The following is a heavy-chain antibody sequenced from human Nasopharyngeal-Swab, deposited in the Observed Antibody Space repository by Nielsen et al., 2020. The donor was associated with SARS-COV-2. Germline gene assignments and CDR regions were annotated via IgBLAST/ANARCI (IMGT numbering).Heavy chain of an antibody. V-gene: IGHV3-30*01. D-gene: IGHD2-2*01. CDR3: ARSGDYCSSTSCYLSDAFDI. Sequence: VCLGPGEGLGRGWVISYDGRNKYYADSVKGRFTISRDNSKNTLYLQMNSLRAEDTAVYYCARSGDYCSSTSCYLSDAFDIWGQGTMVTVSS. CDR2: ISYDGRNK. J-gene: IGHJ3*02.